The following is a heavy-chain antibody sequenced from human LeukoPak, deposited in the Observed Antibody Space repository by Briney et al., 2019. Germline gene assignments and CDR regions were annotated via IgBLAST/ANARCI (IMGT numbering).Heavy chain of an antibody. CDR3: ARDVGFSPDR. J-gene: IGHJ1*01. V-gene: IGHV3-74*01. CDR2: ISPDGTVT. D-gene: IGHD1-14*01. CDR1: GFALSDSW. Sequence: GGSLRLSCVASGFALSDSWMHWVRQTPGKGLVWVSHISPDGTVTNYADFVKGRFIISRDNAKNTVFLQINSLRAEDTSVYFCARDVGFSPDRWGQGTLVTVSS.